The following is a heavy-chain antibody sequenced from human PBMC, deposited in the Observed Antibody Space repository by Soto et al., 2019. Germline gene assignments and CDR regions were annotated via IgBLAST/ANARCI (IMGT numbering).Heavy chain of an antibody. D-gene: IGHD2-15*01. CDR3: ARDHGGSTWFVGIYYYFGVDV. J-gene: IGHJ6*02. CDR1: GFTLSSYN. CDR2: ISGSSDTI. V-gene: IGHV3-48*02. Sequence: EVQLVESGGGLVQPGGSLRLSCAASGFTLSSYNMNWVRQAPGKGLEWVSYISGSSDTIYYADSVKGRFTISRDNAKNSLYLKMDSLRDEETAVYYCARDHGGSTWFVGIYYYFGVDVWGQGTTVTVSS.